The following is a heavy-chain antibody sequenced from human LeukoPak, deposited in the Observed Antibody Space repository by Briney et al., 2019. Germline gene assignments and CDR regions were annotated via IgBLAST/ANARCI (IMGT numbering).Heavy chain of an antibody. CDR2: ISGSGDST. V-gene: IGHV3-23*01. CDR3: ARDRDMDV. CDR1: GFTFSTSA. J-gene: IGHJ6*02. Sequence: GGSLRLSCAASGFTFSTSAMSWVRQAPGKGLEWVSGISGSGDSTYYVDSVKGRFTISRDNSKNTLYLQMNSLRAEDTAVYYCARDRDMDVWGQGTTVTVSS.